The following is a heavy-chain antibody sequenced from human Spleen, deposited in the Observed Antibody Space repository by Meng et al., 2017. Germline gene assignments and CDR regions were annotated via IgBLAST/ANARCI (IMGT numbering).Heavy chain of an antibody. CDR1: GNIFTAHY. Sequence: ASVKVSCKASGNIFTAHYVHWVRQAPGEGLEWMGRINPNSGDTLYAQKFQGRVSMTGDTSISTAYVELSSLRSDDTAVYYCVRDENISLGKLFGDYWGQGTMVTVSS. D-gene: IGHD2-21*01. J-gene: IGHJ4*02. CDR2: INPNSGDT. V-gene: IGHV1-2*06. CDR3: VRDENISLGKLFGDY.